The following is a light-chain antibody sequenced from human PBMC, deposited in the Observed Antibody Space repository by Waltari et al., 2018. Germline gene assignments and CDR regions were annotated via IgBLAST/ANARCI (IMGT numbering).Light chain of an antibody. Sequence: QSVLTQPPSASGTPGQRVTISCSGSSSNIGSNYVYWYQHLPGTAPKLLIYRNKQRPSGVPDRFSGSKSGTSASLAISGLRSEDEADYYCAAWDDSLSGHWVFGGGTKLTVL. CDR3: AAWDDSLSGHWV. CDR1: SSNIGSNY. J-gene: IGLJ3*02. V-gene: IGLV1-47*01. CDR2: RNK.